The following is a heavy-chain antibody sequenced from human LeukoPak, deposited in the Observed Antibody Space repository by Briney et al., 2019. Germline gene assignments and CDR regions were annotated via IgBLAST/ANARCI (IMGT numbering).Heavy chain of an antibody. CDR2: ISSSGSTK. CDR1: GFTFSSYE. J-gene: IGHJ4*02. D-gene: IGHD4-17*01. V-gene: IGHV3-48*03. CDR3: ARDYGDPRALYFDQ. Sequence: PGGSLRLSCAASGFTFSSYEMNWVRQAPGKGLEWVSYISSSGSTKYYADSMKGRFTISRDNAKNSLYLQMNNLRAEDTAVYYCARDYGDPRALYFDQWGRGTLVTVSS.